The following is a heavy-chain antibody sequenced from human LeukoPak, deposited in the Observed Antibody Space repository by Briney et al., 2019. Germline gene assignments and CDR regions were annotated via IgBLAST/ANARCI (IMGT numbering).Heavy chain of an antibody. CDR2: IYYSGST. CDR3: ARGDFCSSSSCSLRPMDV. V-gene: IGHV4-59*01. Sequence: SETLSLTRTVSGGSISDYYWSWLRQPGCKGLEWIGYIYYSGSTTYNPSLKSRVTISVDPAKNQFSLKLRSVNAADTAIYYCARGDFCSSSSCSLRPMDVWGKGTTVTVSS. CDR1: GGSISDYY. D-gene: IGHD2-2*01. J-gene: IGHJ6*03.